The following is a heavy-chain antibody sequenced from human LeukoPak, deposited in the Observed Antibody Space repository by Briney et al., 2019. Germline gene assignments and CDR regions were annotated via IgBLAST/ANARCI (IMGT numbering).Heavy chain of an antibody. J-gene: IGHJ4*02. V-gene: IGHV5-10-1*01. CDR2: IDPSDSYT. CDR1: GYSFTTYW. Sequence: GESLRISCKGSGYSFTTYWITWVRQMPGKGLEWMGRIDPSDSYTNYSPSFQGHFTISADKSISTAYLQWSSLKAPDTVMYYCTRQRSGCPLDFWGQGTLVTVSS. D-gene: IGHD6-19*01. CDR3: TRQRSGCPLDF.